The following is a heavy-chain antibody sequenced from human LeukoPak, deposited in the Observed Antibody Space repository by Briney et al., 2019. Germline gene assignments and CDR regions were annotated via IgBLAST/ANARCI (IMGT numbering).Heavy chain of an antibody. Sequence: PGGSLRLSCAASGFTFNTYTMNWVRQAPGKGLEWVASIKQDASEKYYVDSVKGRFTISRDNAKNSLYLQMNSLRAEDTAVYYCARDYTVMAYYYYYYMDVWGKGTTVTVSS. CDR3: ARDYTVMAYYYYYYMDV. V-gene: IGHV3-7*01. CDR2: IKQDASEK. D-gene: IGHD5-18*01. CDR1: GFTFNTYT. J-gene: IGHJ6*03.